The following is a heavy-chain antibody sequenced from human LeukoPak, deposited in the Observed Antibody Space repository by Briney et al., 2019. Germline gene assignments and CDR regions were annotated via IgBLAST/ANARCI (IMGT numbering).Heavy chain of an antibody. CDR1: GFTFSSYA. V-gene: IGHV3-23*01. D-gene: IGHD3-22*01. J-gene: IGHJ4*02. CDR3: ARDRDYYDSSGHFDY. Sequence: PGGSLRLSCAASGFTFSSYAMSWVRQAPGKGLEWVSAISGSGSSTNYADSVEGRFTISRDNSKNTLHLQMNSLRAEDTAVYYCARDRDYYDSSGHFDYWGQRTLVTVSS. CDR2: ISGSGSST.